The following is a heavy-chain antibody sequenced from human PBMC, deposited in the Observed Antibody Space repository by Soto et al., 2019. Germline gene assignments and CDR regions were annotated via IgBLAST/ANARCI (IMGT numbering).Heavy chain of an antibody. Sequence: GESLKISCKGSGYSFTSYWISWVRQMPGKGLEWMGRIDPSDSYTNYSPSFQGHVTMSADKSINTAYLQWSSLKASDSAMYYCARHKAFYYDNSGAWGQGSLVTVSS. CDR1: GYSFTSYW. CDR3: ARHKAFYYDNSGA. J-gene: IGHJ5*02. D-gene: IGHD3-22*01. CDR2: IDPSDSYT. V-gene: IGHV5-10-1*01.